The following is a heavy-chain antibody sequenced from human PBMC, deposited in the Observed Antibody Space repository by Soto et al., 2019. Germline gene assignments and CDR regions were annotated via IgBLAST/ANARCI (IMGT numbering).Heavy chain of an antibody. J-gene: IGHJ4*02. CDR2: IDPSDSYT. CDR3: TYMIRGGGFDY. CDR1: AYIFTNYW. Sequence: EVQLVQSGAEVKKPGESLRISCKGSAYIFTNYWISWVRQMPGKGLEWMGRIDPSDSYTDYSPSFQGHVTMSADKAIRTAYLQWRSLKAADSAMYYCTYMIRGGGFDYWGQGTRVTVPS. V-gene: IGHV5-10-1*01. D-gene: IGHD3-10*01.